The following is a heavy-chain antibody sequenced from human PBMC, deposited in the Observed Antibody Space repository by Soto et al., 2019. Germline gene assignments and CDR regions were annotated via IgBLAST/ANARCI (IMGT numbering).Heavy chain of an antibody. Sequence: SETLSLTCTVSGGSVTNSSYYWGWIRQSPGKGLEWIGSVHYRGRSYSKSSVKSRVTISVDTSKNRFSLSLNSVTASDTAVYFCVSQRTTVPTQAYFDYWGPGALVTVSS. J-gene: IGHJ4*02. CDR1: GGSVTNSSYY. D-gene: IGHD4-17*01. CDR3: VSQRTTVPTQAYFDY. CDR2: VHYRGRS. V-gene: IGHV4-39*01.